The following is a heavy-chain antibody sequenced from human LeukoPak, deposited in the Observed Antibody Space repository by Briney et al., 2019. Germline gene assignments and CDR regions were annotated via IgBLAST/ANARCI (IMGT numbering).Heavy chain of an antibody. CDR1: GYTFISYG. CDR3: ARAYGSGSYTLLFFDY. V-gene: IGHV1-46*01. J-gene: IGHJ4*02. CDR2: INPSGGST. D-gene: IGHD3-10*01. Sequence: ASVKASCKASGYTFISYGINWFRQAPGQGLEWMGIINPSGGSTSYAQKFQGRVTMTRDTSTSTVYMELSSLRSEDTAVYYCARAYGSGSYTLLFFDYWGQGTLVTVSS.